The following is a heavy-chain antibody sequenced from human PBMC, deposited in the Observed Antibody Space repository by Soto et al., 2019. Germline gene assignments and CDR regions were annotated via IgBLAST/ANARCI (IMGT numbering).Heavy chain of an antibody. CDR3: AKVGMSGWYWPWFDP. CDR1: GASIRGSYYF. J-gene: IGHJ5*02. V-gene: IGHV4-30-4*08. Sequence: TLSLTCTVTGASIRGSYYFWSWIRQPPGEGLEWLGYVYSTGSTYYNPSLKSRISMSADTSKNQFSLILSSVSAADTAVYYCAKVGMSGWYWPWFDPWGQGTLVTVSS. D-gene: IGHD6-19*01. CDR2: VYSTGST.